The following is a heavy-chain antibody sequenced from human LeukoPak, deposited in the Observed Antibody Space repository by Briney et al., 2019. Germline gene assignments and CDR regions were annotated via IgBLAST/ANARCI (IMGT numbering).Heavy chain of an antibody. Sequence: GGSLRLSCAATGFTFNHYAMHWVRQAPGKGLEWVAVIWSDATNRYYADSVKGRFTISRDDAGKTVYLQMSSLRPEDTGVYYCAKDAQRGFDYSNSLEYWGQGTPVTVS. V-gene: IGHV3-33*06. CDR3: AKDAQRGFDYSNSLEY. CDR2: IWSDATNR. D-gene: IGHD4-11*01. CDR1: GFTFNHYA. J-gene: IGHJ4*02.